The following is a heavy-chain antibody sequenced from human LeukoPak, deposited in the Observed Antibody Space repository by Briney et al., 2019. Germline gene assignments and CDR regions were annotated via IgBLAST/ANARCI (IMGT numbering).Heavy chain of an antibody. CDR3: AKDMVRGVIIGPDFDY. CDR1: GFTFSSYA. D-gene: IGHD3-10*01. Sequence: GGSLRLPCAASGFTFSSYAMSWVRQAPGKGLEWVSAISGSGGSTYYADSVKGRFTISRDNSKNTLYLQMNSLRAEDTAVYYCAKDMVRGVIIGPDFDYWGQGTLVTVSS. J-gene: IGHJ4*02. CDR2: ISGSGGST. V-gene: IGHV3-23*01.